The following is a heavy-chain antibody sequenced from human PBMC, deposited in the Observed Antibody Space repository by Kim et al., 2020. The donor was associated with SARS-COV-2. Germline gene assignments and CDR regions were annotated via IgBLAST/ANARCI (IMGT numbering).Heavy chain of an antibody. CDR2: ISYDGSNK. Sequence: GGSLRLSCAASGFTFSSYGMHWVRQAPGKGLEWVAVISYDGSNKYYADSVKGRFTISRDNSKNTLYLQMNSLRAEDTAVYYCATEVPAYYYGMDVWAQGT. CDR1: GFTFSSYG. D-gene: IGHD2-2*01. CDR3: ATEVPAYYYGMDV. V-gene: IGHV3-30*03. J-gene: IGHJ6*02.